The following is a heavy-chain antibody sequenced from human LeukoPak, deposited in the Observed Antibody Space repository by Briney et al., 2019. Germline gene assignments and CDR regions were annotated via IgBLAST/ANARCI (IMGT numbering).Heavy chain of an antibody. D-gene: IGHD2-21*01. J-gene: IGHJ6*02. CDR3: AKASRPIDVVEMDV. CDR1: GFTFSNYA. CDR2: MSGSGDTT. Sequence: GGSLRLSCAASGFTFSNYAMRWVRQAPGKGLEWVSAMSGSGDTTQYADSVKGRFIISRDNSQNTLYLQMNSLRAEDTATYFCAKASRPIDVVEMDVWGQGTTVIVSS. V-gene: IGHV3-23*01.